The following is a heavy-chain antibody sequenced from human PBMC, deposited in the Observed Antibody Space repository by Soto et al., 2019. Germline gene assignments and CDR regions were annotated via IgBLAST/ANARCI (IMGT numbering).Heavy chain of an antibody. CDR3: ASGRKSQLHV. CDR2: INTDGTTT. V-gene: IGHV3-74*01. Sequence: PVGSLRLSCAASGFTFSNYWIHWVRQAPGKGLVWVSRINTDGTTTSYADSVKGRFTISRDNAKNTLYLQMNSLRAEDTAVYYCASGRKSQLHVWGQGTTVTVSS. CDR1: GFTFSNYW. J-gene: IGHJ6*02. D-gene: IGHD2-2*01.